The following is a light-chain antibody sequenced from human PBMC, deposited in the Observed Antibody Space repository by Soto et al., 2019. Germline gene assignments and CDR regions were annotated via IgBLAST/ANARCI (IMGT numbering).Light chain of an antibody. J-gene: IGLJ1*01. CDR3: CSYAGSSTFPRV. V-gene: IGLV2-23*02. CDR1: SSDVGSYNL. CDR2: EVT. Sequence: QSVLTQPASVSGSPGQSITISCTGTSSDVGSYNLVSWYQQHPGKAPKLMIYEVTKRPSGVSNRFSGSKSGNTASLTISGLQAEDEADYYCCSYAGSSTFPRVFGPGTKVTVL.